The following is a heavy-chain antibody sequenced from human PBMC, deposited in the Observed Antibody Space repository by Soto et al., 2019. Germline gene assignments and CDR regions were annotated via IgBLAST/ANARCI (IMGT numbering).Heavy chain of an antibody. CDR1: GFNFSSYA. Sequence: PVVSHRLSYAASGFNFSSYAMSWVRQAPGKGLEWVSAISGSGGSTYYADSVKGRFTISRDNSRNTLYLQMNSLRAEDTAVYYCFGVVILTKNWFDPWGQGTLVTVSS. D-gene: IGHD3-3*01. V-gene: IGHV3-23*01. CDR3: FGVVILTKNWFDP. J-gene: IGHJ5*02. CDR2: ISGSGGST.